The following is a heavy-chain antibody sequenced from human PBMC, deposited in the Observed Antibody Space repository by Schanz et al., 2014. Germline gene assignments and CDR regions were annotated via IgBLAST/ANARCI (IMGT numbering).Heavy chain of an antibody. CDR3: ARPGGSSWSFAY. D-gene: IGHD6-13*01. V-gene: IGHV4-39*01. J-gene: IGHJ4*02. Sequence: QVQLQESGPGLVKPSENLSLTCTVSDGSISSSSYYWGWIRQPPGKGLEWIGSIYQSGTTYYSPSLKGRFTIPVDPPKNQSPQNFSSVTAADTAVYYCARPGGSSWSFAYWGLGRLVIVSS. CDR1: DGSISSSSYY. CDR2: IYQSGTT.